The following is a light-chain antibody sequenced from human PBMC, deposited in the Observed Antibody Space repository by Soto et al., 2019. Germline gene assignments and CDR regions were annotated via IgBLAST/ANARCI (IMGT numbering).Light chain of an antibody. CDR1: QGIANY. CDR3: QHRSSWPPGDH. Sequence: DIQLTQSPSFLSASVGDGVTITCRASQGIANYFAWYQQKPGKAPKLLIYAASTLQSGVPSRFSGSGSGTDFTLTISSLEPEDFAVYYCQHRSSWPPGDHFGQGTRLEI. V-gene: IGKV1-9*01. J-gene: IGKJ5*01. CDR2: AAS.